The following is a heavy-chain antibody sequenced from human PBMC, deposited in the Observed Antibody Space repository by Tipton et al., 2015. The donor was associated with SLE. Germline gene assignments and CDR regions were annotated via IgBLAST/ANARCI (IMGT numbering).Heavy chain of an antibody. J-gene: IGHJ4*01. V-gene: IGHV3-74*01. CDR3: ASWDDNSGYFYVGYFDY. CDR2: INSDETTT. CDR1: GFIFSHFW. Sequence: SLRLSCAASGFIFSHFWMHWVRQAPGKGLVWVSRINSDETTTTYADSVRGRFTISRDNSKNTLYLQMNDLRAEDTAVYYCASWDDNSGYFYVGYFDYWGHGTPVTVSS. D-gene: IGHD3-22*01.